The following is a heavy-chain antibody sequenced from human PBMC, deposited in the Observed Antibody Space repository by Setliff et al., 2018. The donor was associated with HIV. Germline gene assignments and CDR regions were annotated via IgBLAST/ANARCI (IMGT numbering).Heavy chain of an antibody. V-gene: IGHV4-39*01. CDR3: ARRGRDGVFIMFATGFDP. CDR2: IFYTGST. J-gene: IGHJ5*02. CDR1: GGSISSSTYY. Sequence: PSETLSLTCSVSGGSISSSTYYWGWIRQPPGKGLEWIGDIFYTGSTYYNPSLKSRVAISVDTSENQFSLKLNSVTAADTAVYYCARRGRDGVFIMFATGFDPWGQG. D-gene: IGHD2-8*01.